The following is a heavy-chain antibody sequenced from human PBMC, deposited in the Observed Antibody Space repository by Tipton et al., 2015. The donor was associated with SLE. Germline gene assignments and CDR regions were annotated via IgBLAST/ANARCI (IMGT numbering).Heavy chain of an antibody. V-gene: IGHV4-59*11. D-gene: IGHD4-23*01. CDR1: GGSISSHY. Sequence: TLSLTCTVSGGSISSHYWSWIRQPPGKGLEWIGNIYYSGSTNYNPSLKSRVTISVDTSKNQFSLKLSSVTAADTAVYYCARVGVVTPFDYWGQGTLVTVSS. CDR3: ARVGVVTPFDY. CDR2: IYYSGST. J-gene: IGHJ4*02.